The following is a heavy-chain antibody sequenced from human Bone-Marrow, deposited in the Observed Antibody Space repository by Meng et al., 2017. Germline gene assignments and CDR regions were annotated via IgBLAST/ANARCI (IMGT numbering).Heavy chain of an antibody. CDR1: GFTFRSYW. V-gene: IGHV3-74*01. CDR2: INRDESTK. J-gene: IGHJ4*02. CDR3: AREADPHPLPFDY. Sequence: LSLTCAASGFTFRSYWMHWVRQAPGKGLVWVSCINRDESTKRYADSVKGRFTISRDNAKNTLYLQMNSLRAEDTAVYFCAREADPHPLPFDYWGQGALVTVSS.